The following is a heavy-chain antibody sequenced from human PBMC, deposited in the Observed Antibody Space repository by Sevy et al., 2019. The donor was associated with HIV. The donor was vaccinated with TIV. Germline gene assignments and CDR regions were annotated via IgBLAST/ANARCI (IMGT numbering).Heavy chain of an antibody. CDR3: AREENRELGTIPLDS. J-gene: IGHJ4*02. V-gene: IGHV3-48*02. Sequence: GGSLRLSCAASEFTFTYHNMNWVRRAPGKGLEWISYISKSGSTTYFADSVRGRFTISRDNAKNSLFLEMHNLTDEDTAVYYCAREENRELGTIPLDSWGRGIQVTVSS. CDR2: ISKSGSTT. D-gene: IGHD7-27*01. CDR1: EFTFTYHN.